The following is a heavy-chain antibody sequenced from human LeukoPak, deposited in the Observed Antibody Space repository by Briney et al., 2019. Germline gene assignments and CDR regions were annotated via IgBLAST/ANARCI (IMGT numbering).Heavy chain of an antibody. CDR1: GYTFTSYY. Sequence: GASVNVSCKTSGYTFTSYYIHWVRQAPGQGLEWMGIINPSSGVTNYAQKFQGRVTMTRDASTSTVYMELSSQTSDDTAVYYCARATNFHYYYGMDVWGQGTTVTVSS. D-gene: IGHD1-26*01. CDR3: ARATNFHYYYGMDV. CDR2: INPSSGVT. V-gene: IGHV1-46*01. J-gene: IGHJ6*02.